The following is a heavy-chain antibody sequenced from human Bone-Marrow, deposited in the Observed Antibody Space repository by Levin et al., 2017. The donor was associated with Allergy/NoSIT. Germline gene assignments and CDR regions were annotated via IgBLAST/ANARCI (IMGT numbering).Heavy chain of an antibody. V-gene: IGHV1-24*01. D-gene: IGHD2-2*01. J-gene: IGHJ4*02. CDR2: FDPEDGET. CDR3: ATTPVVVPAASEVGDY. CDR1: GYTLTELS. Sequence: ASVKVSCKVSGYTLTELSMHWVRQAPGKGLEWMGGFDPEDGETIYAQKFQGRVTMTEDTSTDTAYMELSSLRSEDTAVYYCATTPVVVPAASEVGDYWGQGTLVTVSS.